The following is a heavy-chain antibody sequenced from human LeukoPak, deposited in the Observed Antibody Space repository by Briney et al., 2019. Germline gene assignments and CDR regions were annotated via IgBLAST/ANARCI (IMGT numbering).Heavy chain of an antibody. J-gene: IGHJ4*02. Sequence: GGSLGLSCAASGFTFSSYAMSWVRQAPGKGLEWVSAISDTGATTYDADSVKGRFTISRDNSRGTLYLQMNSLRAEDTALYYCAKDTSIGRYCTNGVCSPFDYWGQGTLVTVSS. V-gene: IGHV3-23*01. CDR1: GFTFSSYA. CDR3: AKDTSIGRYCTNGVCSPFDY. D-gene: IGHD2-8*01. CDR2: ISDTGATT.